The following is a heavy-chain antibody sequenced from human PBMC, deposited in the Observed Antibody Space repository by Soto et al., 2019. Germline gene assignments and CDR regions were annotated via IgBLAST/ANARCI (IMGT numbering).Heavy chain of an antibody. J-gene: IGHJ4*02. V-gene: IGHV3-33*03. D-gene: IGHD1-26*01. CDR3: ARCDRSTTGYYVGYFEY. CDR1: QFTFSNYG. CDR2: IWYDGSNK. Sequence: QVQLVESGGGVVQPGTSLRLSCAASQFTFSNYGMHWVRQAPGKGLEWVALIWYDGSNKYYTDSAKGRFTVSRDNSNKRQYLPMSSLKVEDTALYYCARCDRSTTGYYVGYFEYWGQGALVSVSS.